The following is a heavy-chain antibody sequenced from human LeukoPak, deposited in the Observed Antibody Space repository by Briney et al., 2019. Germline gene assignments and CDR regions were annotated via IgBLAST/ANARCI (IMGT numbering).Heavy chain of an antibody. D-gene: IGHD6-19*01. Sequence: PSETLSLTCAVSGGSISTSDWWTWVRPPPGKGLEWIGEIYHGRSPNSLPSLQSPVPMSVDKSKNQFSLRLSSVPAPDTAVYYCARGSIPLALTSLLGYWGQGTLVTVSS. CDR1: GGSISTSDW. CDR3: ARGSIPLALTSLLGY. V-gene: IGHV4-4*02. J-gene: IGHJ4*02. CDR2: IYHGRSP.